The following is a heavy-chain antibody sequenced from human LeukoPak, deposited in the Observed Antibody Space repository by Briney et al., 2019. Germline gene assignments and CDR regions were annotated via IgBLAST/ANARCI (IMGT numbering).Heavy chain of an antibody. D-gene: IGHD4-17*01. V-gene: IGHV3-23*01. CDR3: ARDFRYGDYDYYYYYGMDV. J-gene: IGHJ6*02. CDR2: ISGSSGLT. Sequence: PGGSLRLSCAASGFTFSNYAMSWVRQAPGRGLEWVSAISGSSGLTYYADSVKGRFTISRDNSKNTLFLQMNSLRAEDTAVYYCARDFRYGDYDYYYYYGMDVWGQGTTVTVSS. CDR1: GFTFSNYA.